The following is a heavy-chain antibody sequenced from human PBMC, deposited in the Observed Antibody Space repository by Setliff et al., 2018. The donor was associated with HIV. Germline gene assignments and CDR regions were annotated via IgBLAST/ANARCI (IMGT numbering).Heavy chain of an antibody. V-gene: IGHV4-59*12. J-gene: IGHJ1*01. CDR2: VYYNGDT. CDR1: GGSMINYY. Sequence: NPSETLSLTCTVSGGSMINYYWSWIRQPPGKGLEWVGYVYYNGDTNYNPSLNSRITVSVDTSRSQFSLKLNSVTAADTAVYYCVRDYVRPGTVGTTSPLDNWGQGTLVTVSS. CDR3: VRDYVRPGTVGTTSPLDN. D-gene: IGHD1-26*01.